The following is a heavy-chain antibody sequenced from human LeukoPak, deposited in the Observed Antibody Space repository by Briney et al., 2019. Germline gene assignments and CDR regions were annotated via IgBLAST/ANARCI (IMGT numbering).Heavy chain of an antibody. CDR2: IKDDGSER. J-gene: IGHJ4*02. Sequence: GGSLRLSCAASGFTLRNYWMTWVRQAPGKGLQWVANIKDDGSERYYADFVKGRVAIFRDNTKNSLYLQMHSLRAEDTALYYCAQTTLNYDFWSGYYFFDYWGQGTLVTVSS. CDR3: AQTTLNYDFWSGYYFFDY. V-gene: IGHV3-7*03. CDR1: GFTLRNYW. D-gene: IGHD3-3*01.